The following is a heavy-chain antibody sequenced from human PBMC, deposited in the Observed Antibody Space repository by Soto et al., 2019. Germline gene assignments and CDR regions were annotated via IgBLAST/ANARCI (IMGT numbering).Heavy chain of an antibody. D-gene: IGHD3-16*01. V-gene: IGHV3-74*01. CDR2: LNGDGTTT. CDR1: GFTFNNYW. J-gene: IGHJ4*02. CDR3: ARDLNWGQVDY. Sequence: EVQLVESGGGLVQPGGSLRLSCAASGFTFNNYWMHWVRQAPGEGLVWVSRLNGDGTTTNYADSVKGRFTISRDNAKXXXXXXMXSLRAEDTAVYYCARDLNWGQVDYWGQGTLVTVSS.